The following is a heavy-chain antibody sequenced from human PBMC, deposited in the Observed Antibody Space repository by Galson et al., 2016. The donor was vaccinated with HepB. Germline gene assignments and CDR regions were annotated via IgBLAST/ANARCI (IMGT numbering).Heavy chain of an antibody. CDR3: ARGTYYGDYFFAFDI. J-gene: IGHJ3*02. CDR2: VYYSGST. V-gene: IGHV4-59*01. CDR1: GGSTSSYY. Sequence: SETLSLTCTVSGGSTSSYYWSWIRQPPGKGLEWIGYVYYSGSTNYNPSLKSRVTMSVDTSKNQFSLKLSSVTAADTAVYFCARGTYYGDYFFAFDIWGHGTMVTVSS. D-gene: IGHD4-17*01.